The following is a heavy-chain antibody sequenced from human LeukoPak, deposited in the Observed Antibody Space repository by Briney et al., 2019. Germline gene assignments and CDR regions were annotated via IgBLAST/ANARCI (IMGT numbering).Heavy chain of an antibody. D-gene: IGHD3-16*01. CDR1: GGSISSYY. CDR3: ARKDYPTGWFDP. J-gene: IGHJ5*02. Sequence: SETLSLTCTVSGGSISSYYWSWIRQPPGKGLEWIGYIYYSGSTNYNPSLKSRVTLSVDTSKNQFSLKLSSVTAADTAVYYCARKDYPTGWFDPWGQGTLVTVSS. CDR2: IYYSGST. V-gene: IGHV4-59*08.